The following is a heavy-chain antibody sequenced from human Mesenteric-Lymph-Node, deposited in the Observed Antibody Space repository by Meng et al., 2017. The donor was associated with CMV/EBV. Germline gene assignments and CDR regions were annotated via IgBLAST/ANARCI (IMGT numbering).Heavy chain of an antibody. V-gene: IGHV3-21*04. Sequence: GESLKISCVASGFTFSRYAMNWVRQAPGRGLEWVSSISSSSSYMYYADSVKGRFTISRDNSKNSLFLQMHSLTVEDSALYYCVKNIAYGSGYGMDVWGQGTTVTVSS. J-gene: IGHJ6*02. CDR3: VKNIAYGSGYGMDV. D-gene: IGHD3-10*01. CDR1: GFTFSRYA. CDR2: ISSSSSYM.